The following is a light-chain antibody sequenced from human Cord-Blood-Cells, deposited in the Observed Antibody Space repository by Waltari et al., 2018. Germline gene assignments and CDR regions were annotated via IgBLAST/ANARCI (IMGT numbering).Light chain of an antibody. Sequence: SSELTQDPAVSVALGQTVRITCQGNSLRRHYASRYQQKPGQAPVLVIDGKNNRPSGIPDRFSGSSSGNTASLTITGAQAEDEADYYCNSRDSSGNHVVFGGGTKLTVL. CDR1: SLRRHY. CDR3: NSRDSSGNHVV. J-gene: IGLJ2*01. CDR2: GKN. V-gene: IGLV3-19*01.